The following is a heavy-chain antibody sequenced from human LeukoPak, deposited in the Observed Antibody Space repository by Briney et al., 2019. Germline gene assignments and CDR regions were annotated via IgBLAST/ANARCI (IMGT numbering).Heavy chain of an antibody. CDR2: IGTAGDT. J-gene: IGHJ4*02. Sequence: PGGSLRLSCAASGFTFSSYDMHWVRQATGKGLEWVSAIGTAGDTYYPGSVKGRFTISRENAKNSLYLQMNNLRAGDTAVYYCARGKYQLLPDYWGQGTLVTVSS. CDR1: GFTFSSYD. D-gene: IGHD2-2*01. CDR3: ARGKYQLLPDY. V-gene: IGHV3-13*04.